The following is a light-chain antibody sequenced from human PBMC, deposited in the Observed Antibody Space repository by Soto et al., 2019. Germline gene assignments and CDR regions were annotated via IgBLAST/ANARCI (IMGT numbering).Light chain of an antibody. V-gene: IGKV3-20*01. CDR3: QQYGSSPGT. CDR2: DAS. Sequence: EIVLTQSPGTLSLSPGERATLSCGASQSVDSNYLAWYQQKPGQAPRLLIFDASQRATGIPDRFSGSGSGTDFTLTISRLEPEDFAVYYCQQYGSSPGTFGQGTTVEIK. J-gene: IGKJ1*01. CDR1: QSVDSNY.